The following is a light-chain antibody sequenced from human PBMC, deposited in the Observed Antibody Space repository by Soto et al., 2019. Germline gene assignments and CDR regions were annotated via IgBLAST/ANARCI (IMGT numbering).Light chain of an antibody. CDR2: GVY. Sequence: EIVLTQSPATLSLSPGERATLSCRASQSVSSNLAWYQHKSGQAPRLLIYGVYTRASGIPDRFSGSGSGTEFTLTITRLEPEDSAVYFCQHYGYSQWTFGQGTKVDIK. CDR1: QSVSSN. V-gene: IGKV3-20*01. J-gene: IGKJ1*01. CDR3: QHYGYSQWT.